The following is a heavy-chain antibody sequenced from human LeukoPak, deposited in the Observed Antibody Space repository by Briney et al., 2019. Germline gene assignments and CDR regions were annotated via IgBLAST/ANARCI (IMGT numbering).Heavy chain of an antibody. CDR3: ARAIQGRAACYFDY. CDR1: NGSLNNYY. J-gene: IGHJ4*03. D-gene: IGHD5-24*01. Sequence: SETPSLTCTVSNGSLNNYYWAWIRQPPGKELEWIGYVYYSGSTNYNPSLKSRVTMSVDTSTNEFSLQLTSGTAADTAVYFCARAIQGRAACYFDYWGQGKLVTVSS. CDR2: VYYSGST. V-gene: IGHV4-59*01.